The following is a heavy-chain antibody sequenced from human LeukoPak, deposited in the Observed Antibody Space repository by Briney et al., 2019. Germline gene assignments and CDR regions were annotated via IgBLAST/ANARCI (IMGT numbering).Heavy chain of an antibody. V-gene: IGHV3-30*04. J-gene: IGHJ6*04. D-gene: IGHD2-15*01. CDR2: ISYDGSNK. CDR1: GFTFSSYA. Sequence: GRSLRLSCAASGFTFSSYAMHWVRQAPGKGLEWVAVISYDGSNKYYADSVKGRFTISRGNSKNTLYLQMNSLRAEDTAVYYCAREGYCSGGSCYHYYYGVDVWGKGTTVTVSS. CDR3: AREGYCSGGSCYHYYYGVDV.